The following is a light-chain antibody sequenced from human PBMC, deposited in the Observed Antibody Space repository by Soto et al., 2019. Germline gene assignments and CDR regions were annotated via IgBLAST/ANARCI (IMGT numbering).Light chain of an antibody. CDR1: QSVSNN. CDR3: QHYNNWPYT. CDR2: GAS. Sequence: EIVMTQSPATLSVSPGERATLSCRASQSVSNNLAWYQQKPGQAPRLLIYGASTRATTISATATPARFSGSGSGTEFTLTISSLQSEDFAVSYCQHYNNWPYTFRQGTKLEIK. V-gene: IGKV3-15*01. J-gene: IGKJ2*01.